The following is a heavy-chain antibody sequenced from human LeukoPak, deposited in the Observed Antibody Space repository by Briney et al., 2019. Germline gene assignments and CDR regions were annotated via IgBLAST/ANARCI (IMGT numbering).Heavy chain of an antibody. CDR1: GFTFSSYS. V-gene: IGHV3-21*01. CDR3: ARDPYNGAYSEGYYYYYMDV. CDR2: ISGSSSYI. Sequence: GGSLRLSCAASGFTFSSYSMNWVRQAPGKGLEWVSSISGSSSYIYYADSVKGRFTISRDNAKNSLYLQMNSLRVEDTAIYSCARDPYNGAYSEGYYYYYMDVWGKGTTVTVSS. J-gene: IGHJ6*03. D-gene: IGHD1-1*01.